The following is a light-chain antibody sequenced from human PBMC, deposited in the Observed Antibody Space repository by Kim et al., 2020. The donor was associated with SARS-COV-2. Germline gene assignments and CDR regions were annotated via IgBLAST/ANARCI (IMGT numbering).Light chain of an antibody. CDR3: QQLNSYPRT. J-gene: IGKJ2*01. V-gene: IGKV1-9*01. CDR2: AAT. Sequence: SSSVGDRVNITCRASQGISSYLAWYQQKPGKAPKVLIYAATTFQSWVPSRFSGSGSGTDFPLTLSSLQPEDFATYYCQQLNSYPRTFGQGTKLEI. CDR1: QGISSY.